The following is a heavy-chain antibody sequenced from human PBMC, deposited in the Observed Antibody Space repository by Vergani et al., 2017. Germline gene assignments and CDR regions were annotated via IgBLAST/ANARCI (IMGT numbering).Heavy chain of an antibody. V-gene: IGHV3-23*01. D-gene: IGHD6-13*01. CDR2: ISGSGGST. J-gene: IGHJ5*02. CDR1: GFTFSSYA. CDR3: AKPQYSSSWYNWFDP. Sequence: EVHLLESGGGLIQPGGSLRISCAASGFTFSSYAMSWVRQAPGKGLEWVSAISGSGGSTYYADSVKGRFTISRDNSKNTLYLQMNSLRAEDTAVYYCAKPQYSSSWYNWFDPWGQGTLVTVSS.